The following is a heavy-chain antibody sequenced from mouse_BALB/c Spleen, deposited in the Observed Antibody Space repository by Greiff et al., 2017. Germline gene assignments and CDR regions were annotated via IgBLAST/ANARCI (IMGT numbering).Heavy chain of an antibody. CDR1: GFTFSSYA. V-gene: IGHV5-9-4*01. CDR2: ISSGGSYT. CDR3: ARAGDHYDGYY. Sequence: EVKVVESGGGLVKPGGSLKLSCAASGFTFSSYAMSWVRQSPEKRLEWVAEISSGGSYTYYPDTVTGRFTISRDNAKNTLYLEMSSLRSEDTAMYYCARAGDHYDGYYWGQGTLVTVSA. D-gene: IGHD2-3*01. J-gene: IGHJ3*01.